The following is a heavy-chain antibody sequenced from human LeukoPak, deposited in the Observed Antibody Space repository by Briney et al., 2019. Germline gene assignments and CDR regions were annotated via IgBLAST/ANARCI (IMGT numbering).Heavy chain of an antibody. CDR2: IYHSGST. V-gene: IGHV4-38-2*01. Sequence: PSETLSLTCAVSGYSISSGYYWGWIRQPPGKGLEWIGSIYHSGSTYYNPSLKSRVTISVDTSKNQFSLKLSSVTAADTAVYYCARVQYFDGERWFDPWSQGTLVTVSS. J-gene: IGHJ5*02. D-gene: IGHD3-9*01. CDR1: GYSISSGYY. CDR3: ARVQYFDGERWFDP.